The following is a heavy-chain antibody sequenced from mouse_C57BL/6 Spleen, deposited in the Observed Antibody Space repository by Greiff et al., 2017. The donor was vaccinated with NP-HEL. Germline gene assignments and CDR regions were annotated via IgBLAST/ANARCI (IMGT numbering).Heavy chain of an antibody. V-gene: IGHV14-3*01. CDR2: IDPANGNT. CDR3: ASPIYYGNYEFAY. Sequence: VQLQQSVAELVRPGASVKLSCTASGFNIKNTYMHWVKQRPEQGLEWIGRIDPANGNTKYAPKFQGKATITADTSSNTAYLQLSSLTSEDTAIYYCASPIYYGNYEFAYWGQGTLVTVSA. J-gene: IGHJ3*01. D-gene: IGHD2-1*01. CDR1: GFNIKNTY.